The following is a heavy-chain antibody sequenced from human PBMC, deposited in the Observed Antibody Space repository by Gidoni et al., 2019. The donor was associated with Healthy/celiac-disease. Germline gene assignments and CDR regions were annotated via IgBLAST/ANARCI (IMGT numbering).Heavy chain of an antibody. CDR3: ARGRVPAAKSPFDY. Sequence: QVQLQQWGAGLLKPSETLSLTCAVSGWSFSGYYCSWIRQPPGKGLEWIGEINHSGSTNYNPSLKSRVTISVDTSKNQFSLKLSSVTAADTAVYYCARGRVPAAKSPFDYWGQGTLVTVSS. D-gene: IGHD2-2*01. J-gene: IGHJ4*02. CDR1: GWSFSGYY. V-gene: IGHV4-34*01. CDR2: INHSGST.